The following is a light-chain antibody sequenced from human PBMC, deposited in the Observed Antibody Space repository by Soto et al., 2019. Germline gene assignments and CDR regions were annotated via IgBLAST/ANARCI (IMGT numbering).Light chain of an antibody. J-gene: IGKJ2*01. CDR3: QQYGSSPPMYT. CDR1: QSVSSSS. Sequence: EIVLTQSPGTLSLSPGERDTLSCRASQSVSSSSLAWYQQKPGQAPRLLLYGASSRATGIPDRFSGSGSGTDFTLTISRLEPEDFAVYYCQQYGSSPPMYTFGQGTKLEIK. V-gene: IGKV3-20*01. CDR2: GAS.